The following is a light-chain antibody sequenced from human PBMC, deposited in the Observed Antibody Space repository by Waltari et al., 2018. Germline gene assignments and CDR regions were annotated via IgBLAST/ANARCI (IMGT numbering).Light chain of an antibody. Sequence: QSALTQPASVSGSPGQSITISCTGTSSDIGSYDYVSWYQQHPGKAPKLIIHDVRRRPSGLSNRSSGSKSGTTASLTISGLQPDDEADYFCSSYAGSNNRVLFGGGTRLTVI. J-gene: IGLJ2*01. CDR2: DVR. CDR1: SSDIGSYDY. V-gene: IGLV2-14*03. CDR3: SSYAGSNNRVL.